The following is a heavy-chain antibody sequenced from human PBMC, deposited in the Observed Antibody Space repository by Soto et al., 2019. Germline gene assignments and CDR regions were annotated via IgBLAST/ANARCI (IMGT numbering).Heavy chain of an antibody. D-gene: IGHD6-19*01. CDR2: TYYRSKWFS. CDR1: RDSVSSNSAA. CDR3: VRDGDGSGRTGLQY. J-gene: IGHJ4*02. Sequence: SQTLSLTCAISRDSVSSNSAAWNWIRQSPSRGLEWLGRTYYRSKWFSEYALSVKSPISINADTSKNQFSLQLSTVTLEDTAVYYCVRDGDGSGRTGLQYWGQGTLVTVSS. V-gene: IGHV6-1*01.